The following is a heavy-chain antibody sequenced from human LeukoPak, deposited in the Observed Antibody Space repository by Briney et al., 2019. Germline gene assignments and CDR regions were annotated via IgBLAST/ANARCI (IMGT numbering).Heavy chain of an antibody. Sequence: SETLSLTCTVSGGSISSNSYYWGWVRQPPGKGLEWIASIYHSGSTYYNPSLESRVTISVDTSKNQFSPNLSSVTAADTAVYFCARHGRPIRRFDELLGNRNSPYFFDYWGQGTLVSVSS. D-gene: IGHD2/OR15-2a*01. CDR1: GGSISSNSYY. CDR3: ARHGRPIRRFDELLGNRNSPYFFDY. J-gene: IGHJ4*02. V-gene: IGHV4-39*01. CDR2: IYHSGST.